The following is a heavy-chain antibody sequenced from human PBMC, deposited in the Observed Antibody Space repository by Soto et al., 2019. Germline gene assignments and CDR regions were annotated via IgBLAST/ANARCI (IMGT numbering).Heavy chain of an antibody. J-gene: IGHJ6*02. CDR1: GGSISSYY. CDR2: IYYSGST. D-gene: IGHD6-13*01. Sequence: QVQLQESGPGLVKPSETLSLTCTVSGGSISSYYWSWIRQPPGKGLEWIGYIYYSGSTNYNPSLKSRVTLSVDTSKNQLSLKLSSVTAADTAVYYCARYSSSWSYYYYGMDVWGQGTTVTVSS. CDR3: ARYSSSWSYYYYGMDV. V-gene: IGHV4-59*01.